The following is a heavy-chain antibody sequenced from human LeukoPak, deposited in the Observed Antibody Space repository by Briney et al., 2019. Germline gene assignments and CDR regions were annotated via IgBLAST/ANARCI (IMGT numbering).Heavy chain of an antibody. CDR3: ARGGIAAAFDY. CDR1: GFTFGSYS. V-gene: IGHV3-21*01. D-gene: IGHD6-13*01. J-gene: IGHJ4*02. Sequence: GGSLRLSCAASGFTFGSYSMNWARQAPGKGLEWVSSISSSSSYIYYADSVKGRFTISRDNAKNSLYLQMNSLRAEDTAVYYCARGGIAAAFDYWGQGTLVTVSS. CDR2: ISSSSSYI.